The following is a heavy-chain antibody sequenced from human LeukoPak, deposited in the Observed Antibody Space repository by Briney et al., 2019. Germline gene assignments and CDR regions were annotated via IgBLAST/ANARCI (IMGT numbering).Heavy chain of an antibody. CDR2: IAHSGGTT. Sequence: GGSLRLSCAASTFSFTSYAMNWVRQAPGMGLEWVSIIAHSGGTTHYADSVKGRFTISRDNSKNTLYLQMNSLRAGDTAVYYCVATKATESYYYNMDVWGNGTTVTVSS. J-gene: IGHJ6*03. D-gene: IGHD1-14*01. CDR3: VATKATESYYYNMDV. CDR1: TFSFTSYA. V-gene: IGHV3-23*01.